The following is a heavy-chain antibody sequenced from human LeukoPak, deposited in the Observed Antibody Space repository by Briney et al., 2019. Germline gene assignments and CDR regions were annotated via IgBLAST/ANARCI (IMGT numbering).Heavy chain of an antibody. CDR3: ARPRYNWNYAEFDP. V-gene: IGHV1-2*02. CDR2: INPNSGGT. D-gene: IGHD1-7*01. Sequence: ASVKVSCKASGYTFTGYYMHWVRQAPGQGLEWMGWINPNSGGTNYAQKFQGRVTMTRDTSISTAYMELSRLRSDDTAVYNCARPRYNWNYAEFDPWGQGTLVTVSS. J-gene: IGHJ5*02. CDR1: GYTFTGYY.